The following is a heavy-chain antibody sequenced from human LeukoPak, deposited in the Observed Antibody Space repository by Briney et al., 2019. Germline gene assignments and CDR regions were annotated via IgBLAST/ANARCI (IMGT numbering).Heavy chain of an antibody. CDR3: ARDRGYFVRGDY. CDR2: ISSSGSTI. V-gene: IGHV3-48*03. J-gene: IGHJ4*02. D-gene: IGHD3-22*01. Sequence: GGSLRLSCAASGFTFSSYEMNWVHQAPGKGLEWVSYISSSGSTIYYADSVKGRFTISRDNAKNSLYLQMNSLRAEDTAVYYCARDRGYFVRGDYWGQGTLVTVSS. CDR1: GFTFSSYE.